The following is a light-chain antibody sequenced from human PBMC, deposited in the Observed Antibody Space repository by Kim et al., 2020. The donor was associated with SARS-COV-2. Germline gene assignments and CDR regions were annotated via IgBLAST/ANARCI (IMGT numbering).Light chain of an antibody. J-gene: IGKJ1*01. CDR3: QQYYTYWT. Sequence: SASVGDRVTITGRASQSINSWLAWYQQKPGKAPKLMIYKASSLESGVESRFSGSGSGTEFTLTIRSLQADDFATYYCQQYYTYWTFGQGTKVDIK. V-gene: IGKV1-5*03. CDR1: QSINSW. CDR2: KAS.